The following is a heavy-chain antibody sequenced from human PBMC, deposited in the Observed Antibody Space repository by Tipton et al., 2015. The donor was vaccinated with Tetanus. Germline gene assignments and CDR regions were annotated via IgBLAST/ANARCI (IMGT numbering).Heavy chain of an antibody. CDR1: GGSISSSSYY. Sequence: TLSLTCTVSGGSISSSSYYWGWIRQPPGKGLEWIGSIYYSGSTYYNPSLKSRVTISVDTSKNQFSLKLSSVTAADTAVYYCARGDYSITNGMDVWGQGTTVTVSS. CDR2: IYYSGST. J-gene: IGHJ6*02. D-gene: IGHD4-11*01. V-gene: IGHV4-39*07. CDR3: ARGDYSITNGMDV.